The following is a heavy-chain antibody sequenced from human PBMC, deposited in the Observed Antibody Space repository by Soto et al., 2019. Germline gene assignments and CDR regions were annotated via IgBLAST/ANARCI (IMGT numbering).Heavy chain of an antibody. CDR1: GFTFSSYS. V-gene: IGHV3-21*04. J-gene: IGHJ4*02. Sequence: PGGSLRLSCAASGFTFSSYSMNWVRQAPGKGLEWVSSISSSSSYIYYADSVKGRFTISRDNSKNSLYLQMNSLRAEDTAVYYCAKDGYYYASSGYYSFDFDYWGQGILVTVSS. CDR3: AKDGYYYASSGYYSFDFDY. CDR2: ISSSSSYI. D-gene: IGHD3-22*01.